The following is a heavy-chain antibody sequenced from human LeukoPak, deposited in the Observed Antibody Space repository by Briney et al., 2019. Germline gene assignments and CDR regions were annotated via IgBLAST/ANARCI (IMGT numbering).Heavy chain of an antibody. Sequence: PSETLSLTCGVSGGSFSGYIRNWIRQPPGKGVGWLGEINHSGSANYNPPLKRRVTISVDTSKKQVSLSLSSVTAADTAVYYCAGGPRESYYNWFDPWGQGTLVTVSS. V-gene: IGHV4-34*01. CDR3: AGGPRESYYNWFDP. J-gene: IGHJ5*02. CDR2: INHSGSA. CDR1: GGSFSGYI. D-gene: IGHD3-10*01.